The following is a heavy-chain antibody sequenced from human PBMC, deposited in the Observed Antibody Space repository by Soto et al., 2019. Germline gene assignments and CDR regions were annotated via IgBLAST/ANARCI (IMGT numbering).Heavy chain of an antibody. Sequence: PGGSLRLSCAASGFTFSSYWMHWVRQAPGKGLVWVSRVNGDGSSTNYADSVKGRFTISRDTSENTLHLQMDSLRAEDTAVYYCARDDVLCDGGRCYGVPLDVWSKGTTVTVSS. CDR3: ARDDVLCDGGRCYGVPLDV. D-gene: IGHD2-15*01. CDR1: GFTFSSYW. J-gene: IGHJ6*04. CDR2: VNGDGSST. V-gene: IGHV3-74*01.